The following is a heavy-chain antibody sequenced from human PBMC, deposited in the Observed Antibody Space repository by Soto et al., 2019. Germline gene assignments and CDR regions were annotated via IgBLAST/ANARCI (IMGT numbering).Heavy chain of an antibody. J-gene: IGHJ4*02. CDR3: ARPMLRGEIFDL. CDR2: INQDGSEK. CDR1: RFTFSAYW. Sequence: EVQLVESGGGLVQPGGSLRLSCAASRFTFSAYWMSWVRQAPGKGLEWVANINQDGSEKKYVDSLKDRFTIYRDNARNTVYLQMNSLRAEDTAVYFCARPMLRGEIFDLWGQGTPVTVSS. V-gene: IGHV3-7*05. D-gene: IGHD3-10*01.